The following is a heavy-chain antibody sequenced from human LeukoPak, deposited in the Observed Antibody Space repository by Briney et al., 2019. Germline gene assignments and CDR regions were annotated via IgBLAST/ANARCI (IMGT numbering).Heavy chain of an antibody. CDR3: ARGGSIAAAGTGYYYYYMDV. D-gene: IGHD6-13*01. Sequence: ASVTVSCTASGYTFTIYAMNWVRQAPGQGLEWMGWINTNTGNPTYAQGFTGRFVFSLDTSVSTAYLQISSLKAEDTAVYYCARGGSIAAAGTGYYYYYMDVWGKGTTVTVSS. J-gene: IGHJ6*03. CDR1: GYTFTIYA. V-gene: IGHV7-4-1*02. CDR2: INTNTGNP.